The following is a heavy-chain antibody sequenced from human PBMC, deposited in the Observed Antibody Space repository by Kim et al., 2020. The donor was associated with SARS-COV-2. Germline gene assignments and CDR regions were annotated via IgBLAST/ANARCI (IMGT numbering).Heavy chain of an antibody. CDR2: INPNSGGT. CDR3: ARIPLPGYCDFWSGTDY. CDR1: GYTFTGYY. V-gene: IGHV1-2*06. J-gene: IGHJ4*02. D-gene: IGHD3-3*01. Sequence: ASVKVSCKASGYTFTGYYMHWVRQAPGQGLEWMGRINPNSGGTNYAQKFQGRVTMTRDTSISTAYMELSRLRSDDTAVYYCARIPLPGYCDFWSGTDYWGQGHLVTVSS.